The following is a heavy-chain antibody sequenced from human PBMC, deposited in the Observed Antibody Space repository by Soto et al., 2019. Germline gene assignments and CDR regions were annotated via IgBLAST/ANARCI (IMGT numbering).Heavy chain of an antibody. V-gene: IGHV4-30-4*01. CDR2: TYPSGST. Sequence: PSGTLSLICTVSGGFISNGDYHWSWIRQPPGKGLEWIGYTYPSGSTYYNASLRSRVTISIDASKNQFSLKLNSVTAADTAVYYCVREGGYDSPHGCWGQGTLVTVSS. J-gene: IGHJ4*02. CDR1: GGFISNGDYH. D-gene: IGHD5-12*01. CDR3: VREGGYDSPHGC.